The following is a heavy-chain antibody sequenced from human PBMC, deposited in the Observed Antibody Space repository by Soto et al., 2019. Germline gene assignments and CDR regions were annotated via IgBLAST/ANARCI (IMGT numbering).Heavy chain of an antibody. V-gene: IGHV3-74*01. D-gene: IGHD6-19*01. Sequence: PGGSLRLSCVASGFTFSKFWMHWVRQAPGKGLVWVSRINSDGSDTDYADSVKGRFTISRDNARNTLYLQVNSLRAEDTAVYYCASEAVYYYGMDVWGLGTTVTV. J-gene: IGHJ6*02. CDR3: ASEAVYYYGMDV. CDR2: INSDGSDT. CDR1: GFTFSKFW.